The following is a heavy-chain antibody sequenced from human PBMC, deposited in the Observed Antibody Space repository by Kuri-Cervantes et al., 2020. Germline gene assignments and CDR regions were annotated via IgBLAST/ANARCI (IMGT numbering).Heavy chain of an antibody. CDR2: IKSKTDGGTT. J-gene: IGHJ4*02. CDR3: ITNLASIHTWHFVY. V-gene: IGHV3-15*01. CDR1: GFIVNNAW. Sequence: GESLKISCAASGFIVNNAWMSWVRQAPGKGLEWVGRIKSKTDGGTTDYAAPVKGRFTISRDDSKNIVYLQLNGLKTEDTAIYYCITNLASIHTWHFVYWGQGTLVTVSS.